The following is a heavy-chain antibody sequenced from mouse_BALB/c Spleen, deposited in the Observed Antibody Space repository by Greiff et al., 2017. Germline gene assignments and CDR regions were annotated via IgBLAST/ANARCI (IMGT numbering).Heavy chain of an antibody. CDR2: INPSTGYT. Sequence: VQLQQSGAELAKPGASVKMSCKASGYTFTSYWMHWVKQRPGQGLEWIGYINPSTGYTEYNQKFKDKATLTADKSSSTAYMQLSSLTSEDSAVYYCAIPMITTGATGPWFAYWGQGTLVTVSA. V-gene: IGHV1-7*01. CDR3: AIPMITTGATGPWFAY. CDR1: GYTFTSYW. D-gene: IGHD2-4*01. J-gene: IGHJ3*01.